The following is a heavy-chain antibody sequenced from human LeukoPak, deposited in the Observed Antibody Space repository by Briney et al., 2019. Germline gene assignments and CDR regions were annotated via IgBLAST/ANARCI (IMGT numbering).Heavy chain of an antibody. D-gene: IGHD2-2*01. V-gene: IGHV3-49*04. CDR3: NQYQLPDDY. J-gene: IGHJ4*02. Sequence: PGGSLRLSCAASGFTFSNAWMSWVRQAPGKGLEWVGFIRSKAYGGTTEYAASVKGRFTISRDDSKSIAYLQMNSLKTEDTAVYYCNQYQLPDDYWGQGTLVTVSS. CDR2: IRSKAYGGTT. CDR1: GFTFSNAW.